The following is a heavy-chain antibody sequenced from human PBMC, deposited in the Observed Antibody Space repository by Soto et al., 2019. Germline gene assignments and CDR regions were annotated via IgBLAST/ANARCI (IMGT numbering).Heavy chain of an antibody. V-gene: IGHV1-69*01. Sequence: QVQLVQSGAEVQKPGSSVKVSCRAARGSFSASGFSWVRQAPGPGLEWVGGFIPIFGTANYAPKFQDRVTMTADESTSTVYMALSSLKSEDTAMYYCARSGYSYGPNIDLGQGTLVTVSS. D-gene: IGHD5-18*01. CDR1: RGSFSASG. J-gene: IGHJ4*02. CDR3: ARSGYSYGPNID. CDR2: FIPIFGTA.